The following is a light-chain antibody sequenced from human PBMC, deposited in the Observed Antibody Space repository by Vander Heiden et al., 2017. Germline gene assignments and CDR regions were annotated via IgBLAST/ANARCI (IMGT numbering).Light chain of an antibody. Sequence: DIVMTQSPASLAVSLGERATINCKSSQSVLYSSNNKNYLAWYQQKPGQPPKLLIYWASTRESGVPDRFSGSGYGTDFTLTISSRQAEDVAVYYCQQYYSTPPLTFGGGTKVEIK. CDR3: QQYYSTPPLT. V-gene: IGKV4-1*01. CDR2: WAS. J-gene: IGKJ4*01. CDR1: QSVLYSSNNKNY.